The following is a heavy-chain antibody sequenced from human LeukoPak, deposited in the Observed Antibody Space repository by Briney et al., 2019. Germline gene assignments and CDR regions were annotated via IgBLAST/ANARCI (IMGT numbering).Heavy chain of an antibody. CDR3: VRGAYSSSWLNFDY. CDR2: IKQDGSEK. V-gene: IGHV3-7*04. D-gene: IGHD6-13*01. Sequence: GGSLRLSCAASGFTFSSDWMTWVRQAPGKGLEWVANIKQDGSEKYYADSVKGRFTVSRDNSKNTLYLQMNSLRAEDTAVYYCVRGAYSSSWLNFDYWGQGTLVTVSS. CDR1: GFTFSSDW. J-gene: IGHJ4*02.